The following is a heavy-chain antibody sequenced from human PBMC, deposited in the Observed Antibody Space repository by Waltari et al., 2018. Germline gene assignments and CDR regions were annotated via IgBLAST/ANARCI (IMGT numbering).Heavy chain of an antibody. J-gene: IGHJ5*02. CDR1: GFTFSSYG. V-gene: IGHV3-30*02. CDR2: IRYDGSNK. Sequence: QVQLVESGGGVVQPGGSLRLSCAASGFTFSSYGMHWVRQAPGKGLELVAFIRYDGSNKYYAYSVKGRFTISRDNSKNTLYLQMNSLRAEDTAVYYCAKDRTYYGSGSSSFDPWGQGTLVTVSS. CDR3: AKDRTYYGSGSSSFDP. D-gene: IGHD3-10*01.